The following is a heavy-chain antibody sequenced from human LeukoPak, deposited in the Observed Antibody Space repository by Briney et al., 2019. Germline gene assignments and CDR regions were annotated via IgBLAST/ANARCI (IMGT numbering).Heavy chain of an antibody. CDR1: GYTFASYG. J-gene: IGHJ4*02. CDR2: ISAYNGNT. V-gene: IGHV1-18*01. D-gene: IGHD3-16*01. CDR3: ARVLPRLAWGEFDY. Sequence: GASVKVSCKASGYTFASYGIAWVRQAPGQGLEWMGWISAYNGNTNYAQKVQSRVTMTKDTSTSTAYMDLRSLRSDDTAVYYCARVLPRLAWGEFDYWGQGTLVAVSS.